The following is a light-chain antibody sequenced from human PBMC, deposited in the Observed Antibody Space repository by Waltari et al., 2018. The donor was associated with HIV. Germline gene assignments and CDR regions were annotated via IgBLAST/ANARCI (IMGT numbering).Light chain of an antibody. Sequence: EIVLTQSPGTLSLSPGDCATPSCRASQSVSANFLAWYQPRPGQAPRLLVHCASRRATDVPYRFSSRTFGTDFILTSSRLEPEDFAVYYCQQCATSPWTFGQGTTV. J-gene: IGKJ1*01. CDR2: CAS. CDR1: QSVSANF. V-gene: IGKV3-20*01. CDR3: QQCATSPWT.